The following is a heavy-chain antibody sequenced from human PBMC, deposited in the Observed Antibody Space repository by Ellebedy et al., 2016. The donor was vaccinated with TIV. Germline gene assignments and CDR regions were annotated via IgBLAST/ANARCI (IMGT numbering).Heavy chain of an antibody. J-gene: IGHJ4*02. D-gene: IGHD4-17*01. Sequence: GESLKISCAASGFTFSGSDMHWVRQASGKGLEWVGRIRTKTYSYTTAYAASVTDRFTISRDDSKNTAFLQMNSLKTEDSAVYYCTGPYGDYDLPGVDWGQGTLVTVFS. CDR1: GFTFSGSD. CDR3: TGPYGDYDLPGVD. V-gene: IGHV3-73*01. CDR2: IRTKTYSYTT.